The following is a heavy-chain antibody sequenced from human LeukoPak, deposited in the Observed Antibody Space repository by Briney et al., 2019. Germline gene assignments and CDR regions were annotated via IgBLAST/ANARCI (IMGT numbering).Heavy chain of an antibody. CDR3: ARSGVAATPRTSHC. Sequence: GGSLSLPCAASGFPLTNYSISWVRQAPGKGLEWVSAISPSGSTNYAASVKGHFTISRDNSRNTLYLQMNSLRAEDTAVYYCARSGVAATPRTSHCWRQGTLVSVSS. CDR2: ISPSGST. J-gene: IGHJ4*02. CDR1: GFPLTNYS. D-gene: IGHD2-15*01. V-gene: IGHV3-23*01.